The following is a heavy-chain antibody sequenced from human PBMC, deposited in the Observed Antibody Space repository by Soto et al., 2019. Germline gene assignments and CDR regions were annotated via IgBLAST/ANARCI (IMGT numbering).Heavy chain of an antibody. CDR1: GFTFSSYA. CDR2: ISYDGSNK. Sequence: QVQLVESGGGVVQPGRSLRLSCAASGFTFSSYAMHWVRQAPGKGLEWVAVISYDGSNKYYADSVKGRFTISRDNSKNTVYLQMNSLRAEDTAVYYCARGEGGMVRGRTAKNTLDYWGQGTLVTVSS. D-gene: IGHD3-10*01. J-gene: IGHJ4*02. V-gene: IGHV3-30-3*01. CDR3: ARGEGGMVRGRTAKNTLDY.